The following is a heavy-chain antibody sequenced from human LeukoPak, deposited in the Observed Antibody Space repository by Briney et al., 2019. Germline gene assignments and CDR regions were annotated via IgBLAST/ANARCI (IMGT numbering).Heavy chain of an antibody. CDR1: GYTFTSYG. Sequence: SVKVSCKASGYTFTSYGVSWVRRAPGQGLEWIGWICAYNGNTNYAQKLQGRVTMTTDTSMSTAYMELRRLRSDDTAVYYCAREPPRPVLLWFGEKIYGMDVWGQGTTVTVSS. D-gene: IGHD3-10*01. J-gene: IGHJ6*02. CDR3: AREPPRPVLLWFGEKIYGMDV. CDR2: ICAYNGNT. V-gene: IGHV1-18*01.